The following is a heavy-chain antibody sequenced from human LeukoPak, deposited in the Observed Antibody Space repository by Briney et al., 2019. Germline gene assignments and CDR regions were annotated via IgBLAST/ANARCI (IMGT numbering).Heavy chain of an antibody. CDR2: INGDGSWT. CDR1: GNYW. D-gene: IGHD2-2*01. V-gene: IGHV3-74*01. J-gene: IGHJ4*02. CDR3: VSFYETY. Sequence: PGGSLRLACAASGNYWMHWVRQAPGKGLVWVSHINGDGSWTTYADSVKGRFTISKDNAENTVYLQMNNLRAEDTAVYYCVSFYETYWGRGTLVTVS.